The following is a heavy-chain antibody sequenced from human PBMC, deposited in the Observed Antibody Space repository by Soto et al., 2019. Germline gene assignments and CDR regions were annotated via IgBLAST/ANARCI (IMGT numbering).Heavy chain of an antibody. CDR2: IYYSGST. CDR3: AREVDYGENWFDP. Sequence: QVQLQELGPGLVKPSETLSLTCTVSGGSVSSGSYYWSWIRQPPGKGLEWIGYIYYSGSTKYNPSLKSRVTISVDTSKNQFSLKLSSVTAADTAVYYCAREVDYGENWFDPWGQGTLVTVSS. CDR1: GGSVSSGSYY. J-gene: IGHJ5*02. D-gene: IGHD4-17*01. V-gene: IGHV4-61*01.